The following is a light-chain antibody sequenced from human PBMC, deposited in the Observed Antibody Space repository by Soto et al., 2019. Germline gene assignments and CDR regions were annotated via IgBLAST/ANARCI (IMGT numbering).Light chain of an antibody. V-gene: IGKV3-15*01. J-gene: IGKJ1*01. CDR1: QSVSSN. CDR3: QHYSNWPPWT. Sequence: EIVLTQSPGTLSLSPGERATLSCRASQSVSSNLAWYQQKPGQAPRLLIYGASTRATGIPVRFTGSGSGTEFTLTISSLQSEDFALYYCQHYSNWPPWTFGRGTKVDI. CDR2: GAS.